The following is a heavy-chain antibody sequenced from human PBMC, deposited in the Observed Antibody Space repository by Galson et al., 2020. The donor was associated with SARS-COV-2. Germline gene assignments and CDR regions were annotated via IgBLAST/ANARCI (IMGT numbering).Heavy chain of an antibody. V-gene: IGHV4-31*03. CDR2: IYYSGST. D-gene: IGHD1-20*01. CDR1: GGSISSGGYY. J-gene: IGHJ6*02. Sequence: SETLSLTCTVSGGSISSGGYYWSWIRQHPGQGLEWIGYIYYSGSTYYNPSLKSRVTISVDTSKNQSSLKLSSVTAADTAVYYCARDEGYNWNYSGMDVWGQGTTVTVSS. CDR3: ARDEGYNWNYSGMDV.